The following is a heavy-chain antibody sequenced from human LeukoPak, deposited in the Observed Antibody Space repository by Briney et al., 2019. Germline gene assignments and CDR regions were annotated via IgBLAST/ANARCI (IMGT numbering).Heavy chain of an antibody. CDR2: INPNSGGT. Sequence: GASVKVSCKASGYTFTGYYMHWVRQAPGQGLEWMGWINPNSGGTNYAQKFQGRVTMTRDTSISTAYMELSRLRSDDTAVYYCARAGIVVVTFRNLALNYWGQGTLVTVSS. V-gene: IGHV1-2*02. D-gene: IGHD2-21*02. CDR1: GYTFTGYY. CDR3: ARAGIVVVTFRNLALNY. J-gene: IGHJ4*02.